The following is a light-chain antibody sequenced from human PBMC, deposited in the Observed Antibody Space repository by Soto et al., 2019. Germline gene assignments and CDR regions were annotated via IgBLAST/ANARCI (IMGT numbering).Light chain of an antibody. CDR2: STN. CDR3: VLYMGSGIWV. V-gene: IGLV8-61*01. J-gene: IGLJ3*02. CDR1: SGSVSSSNY. Sequence: QAVVTQEPSLTVSPGGTVTLTCALSSGSVSSSNYPSWYQQTPGQAPRTLIYSTNTRSSGVPDRFSGSILGNKAALTITGAQADDESDYFCVLYMGSGIWVFGGGTKVTVL.